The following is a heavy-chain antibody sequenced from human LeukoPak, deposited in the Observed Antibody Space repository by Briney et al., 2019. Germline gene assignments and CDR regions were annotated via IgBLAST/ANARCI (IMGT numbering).Heavy chain of an antibody. CDR2: ISYDGSNK. Sequence: PGGSLRLSCAASGFTFSSYAMHWVRQAPGKGLEWVAVISYDGSNKYYADSVKGRFTISRDNSKNTLYLQMNSLRAEDTAVYYCAKDSRTVSSGLRLDAFDIWGQGTMVTVSS. J-gene: IGHJ3*02. V-gene: IGHV3-30-3*01. D-gene: IGHD3-22*01. CDR3: AKDSRTVSSGLRLDAFDI. CDR1: GFTFSSYA.